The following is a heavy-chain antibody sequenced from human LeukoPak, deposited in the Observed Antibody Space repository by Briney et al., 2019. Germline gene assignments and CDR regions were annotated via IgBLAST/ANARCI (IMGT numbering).Heavy chain of an antibody. CDR1: GYTFTSYY. D-gene: IGHD5-18*01. J-gene: IGHJ6*03. CDR2: INPSGGST. Sequence: ALVKVSCKASGYTFTSYYMHWVRQAPGQGLEWMGIINPSGGSTSYAQKFQGRVTMTRDTSTSTVYMELSSLRSEDTAVYYCARDSEGDTAMVSVAYYYYMDVWGKGTTVTISS. CDR3: ARDSEGDTAMVSVAYYYYMDV. V-gene: IGHV1-46*01.